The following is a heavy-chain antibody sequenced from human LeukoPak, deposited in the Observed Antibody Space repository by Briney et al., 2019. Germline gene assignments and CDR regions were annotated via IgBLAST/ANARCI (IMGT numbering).Heavy chain of an antibody. J-gene: IGHJ4*02. D-gene: IGHD1-1*01. Sequence: GGSLRLSCAASGFTFSSYAMHWVRQAPGKGLEWLSYIYSSSTTIYYADSVRGRFTISRDNAKNSLFLQMNSLRAEDTAVYYCARALNLLDPVTLDYWGQGTLVTVSS. CDR1: GFTFSSYA. V-gene: IGHV3-48*01. CDR3: ARALNLLDPVTLDY. CDR2: IYSSSTTI.